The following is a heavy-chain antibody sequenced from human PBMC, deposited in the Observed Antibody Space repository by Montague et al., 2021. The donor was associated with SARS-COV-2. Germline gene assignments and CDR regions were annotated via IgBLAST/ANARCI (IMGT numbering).Heavy chain of an antibody. Sequence: SETLSLTCTVSGGSISSSSYYWGWIRQPPGEGLDWIGSIYYSGSTYYNPSLKSRVTISVDTSKNQFSLKLSSVTAADTAVYYCARVGRQQLVRLSGMDVWGQGTTVTVSS. CDR3: ARVGRQQLVRLSGMDV. J-gene: IGHJ6*02. V-gene: IGHV4-39*07. CDR2: IYYSGST. CDR1: GGSISSSSYY. D-gene: IGHD6-13*01.